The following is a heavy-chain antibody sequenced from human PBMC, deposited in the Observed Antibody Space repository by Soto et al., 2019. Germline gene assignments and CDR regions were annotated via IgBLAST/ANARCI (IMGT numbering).Heavy chain of an antibody. D-gene: IGHD2-8*01. V-gene: IGHV3-23*01. CDR3: AKGSIEYGASVDH. J-gene: IGHJ4*02. CDR2: ISARGGSS. Sequence: EVQLLESGGGLVQPGGSLRLACAASGFSFSSYAMVWVRQAPGKGLEWVSVISARGGSSYFADSVKGRFTIFRDNSKNVLSLEMNSLRAEDTATYFCAKGSIEYGASVDHWGQGPLVLVSS. CDR1: GFSFSSYA.